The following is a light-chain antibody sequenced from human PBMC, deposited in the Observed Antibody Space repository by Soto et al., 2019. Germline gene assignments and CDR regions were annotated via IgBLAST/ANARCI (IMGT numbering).Light chain of an antibody. CDR1: SSNIGANHD. J-gene: IGLJ2*01. V-gene: IGLV1-40*01. CDR2: GDT. CDR3: QSYDSSLSAVV. Sequence: QPVLTQPPSVSGAPGQRVTISCTGSSSNIGANHDVHWYQQLPGTAPKFLIYGDTNRPSGIPDRFSGSKSGTSASLAITGLQAEDEADYYCQSYDSSLSAVVFGGGTKLTVL.